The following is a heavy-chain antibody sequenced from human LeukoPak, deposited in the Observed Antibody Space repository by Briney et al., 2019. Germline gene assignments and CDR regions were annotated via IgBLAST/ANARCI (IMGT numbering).Heavy chain of an antibody. J-gene: IGHJ3*02. V-gene: IGHV3-53*01. CDR3: ARGPLPTTRAFDI. CDR1: GFIVSSNY. D-gene: IGHD1-1*01. Sequence: GGSLRLSCAASGFIVSSNYMSWVRQAPGKGLEWVSVFYTGGTTDYANSVKGRFTISRDNSKYTLYLQMNSLRAEDTAVYYCARGPLPTTRAFDIWGQGTLVTVSS. CDR2: FYTGGTT.